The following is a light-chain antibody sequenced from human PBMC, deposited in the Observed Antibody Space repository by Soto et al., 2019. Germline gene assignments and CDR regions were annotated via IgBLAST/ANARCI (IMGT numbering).Light chain of an antibody. CDR3: HQRQSWPRT. Sequence: ETVLTQSPATLSVTPGERATLSCRASQSVSSNLAWYQQKPGQAPRLLIYGASTRATGIPARFSGSGSETDFTLTISDVEPEDFAVYYCHQRQSWPRTFGQGTKVDI. CDR2: GAS. CDR1: QSVSSN. V-gene: IGKV3-11*01. J-gene: IGKJ1*01.